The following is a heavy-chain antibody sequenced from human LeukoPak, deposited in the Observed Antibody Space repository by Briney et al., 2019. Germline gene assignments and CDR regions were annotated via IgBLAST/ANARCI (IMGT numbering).Heavy chain of an antibody. D-gene: IGHD5-12*01. V-gene: IGHV3-30-3*01. CDR1: GFFVSSNY. Sequence: GALRLSCAISGFFVSSNYLGWVRQAPGKGLEWVAVISYDGSNKYYADSVKGRFTISRDNSKNTLYLQMNSLRAEDTAVYYCARDPRGYDPSDYWGQGTLVTVSS. CDR2: ISYDGSNK. CDR3: ARDPRGYDPSDY. J-gene: IGHJ4*02.